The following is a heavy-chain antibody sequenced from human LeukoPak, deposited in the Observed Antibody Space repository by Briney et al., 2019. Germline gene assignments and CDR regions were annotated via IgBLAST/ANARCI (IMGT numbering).Heavy chain of an antibody. V-gene: IGHV3-23*01. CDR3: AKDEGIAAADTDY. CDR1: VFSFRTYA. D-gene: IGHD6-13*01. J-gene: IGHJ4*02. Sequence: GGSLRLSCTTSVFSFRTYAMTWVRQAPGKGLEWVSTISVDDQGSTYYTDSVKGRFTISRDNSKNTLYLQMNSLRAEDTAVYYCAKDEGIAAADTDYWGQGTLVTVSS. CDR2: ISVDDQGST.